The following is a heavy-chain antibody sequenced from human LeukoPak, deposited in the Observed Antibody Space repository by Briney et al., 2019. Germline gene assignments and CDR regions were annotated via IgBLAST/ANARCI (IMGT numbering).Heavy chain of an antibody. CDR2: INPNSGGT. J-gene: IGHJ4*02. D-gene: IGHD3-22*01. V-gene: IGHV1-2*02. Sequence: XSVKVSCKASGYTFTGYYMHWVRQAPGQGLEWMGWINPNSGGTNYAQKFQGRVTMTRDTSISTAYMELSRLRSDDTAVYYCARDVVVWSSGRPTPENDYWGQGTLVTVSS. CDR1: GYTFTGYY. CDR3: ARDVVVWSSGRPTPENDY.